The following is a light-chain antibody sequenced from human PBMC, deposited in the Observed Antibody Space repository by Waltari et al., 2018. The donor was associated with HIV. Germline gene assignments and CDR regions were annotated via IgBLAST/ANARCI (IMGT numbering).Light chain of an antibody. J-gene: IGLJ2*01. Sequence: QSALTQPASVSGSPGQSITISCTGTSSDVGGYNYVSWYQQHPGKAPKLMIYDVSKRPSVVSNRFSGSKSGNTSSLPISGLQAEDEADYYCCSYAGSSTPVVFGGGTKLTVL. V-gene: IGLV2-23*02. CDR3: CSYAGSSTPVV. CDR2: DVS. CDR1: SSDVGGYNY.